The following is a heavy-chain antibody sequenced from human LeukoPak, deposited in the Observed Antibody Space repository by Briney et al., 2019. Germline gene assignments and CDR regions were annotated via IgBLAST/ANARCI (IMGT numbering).Heavy chain of an antibody. CDR1: GGTFSSYA. D-gene: IGHD1-26*01. J-gene: IGHJ2*01. V-gene: IGHV1-18*01. CDR2: ISAYNGNT. CDR3: ARDRGGATHFDL. Sequence: ASVKVSCKASGGTFSSYAISWVRQAPGQGLEWMGWISAYNGNTNYAQKLQGRVTMTTDTSTSTAYMELRSLRSDDTAVYYCARDRGGATHFDLWGRGTLVTVSS.